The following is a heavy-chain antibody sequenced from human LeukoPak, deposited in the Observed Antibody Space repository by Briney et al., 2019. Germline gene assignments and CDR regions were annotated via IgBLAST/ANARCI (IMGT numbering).Heavy chain of an antibody. CDR2: ISGSGGST. CDR1: GFTFSSYA. D-gene: IGHD2-2*01. J-gene: IGHJ2*01. Sequence: GGSLRLSCAASGFTFSSYAMSWVRQAPGKGLEWVSAISGSGGSTYYADSVKGRFTISRDNSKNTLYLQMNSLRAEDTAVYYCAKGRYCSGTSCYYKPGYFDLWGRGTLVTVSS. CDR3: AKGRYCSGTSCYYKPGYFDL. V-gene: IGHV3-23*01.